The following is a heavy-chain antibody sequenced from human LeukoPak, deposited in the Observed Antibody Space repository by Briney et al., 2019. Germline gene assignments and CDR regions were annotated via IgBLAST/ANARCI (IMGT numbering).Heavy chain of an antibody. Sequence: GGSLRLSCAASGFTFSDYYMSWIRQAPGKGLEWVSYISSSSSYTNYADSVKGRFAISRDNAKNSLYLQMNSLRAEDTAVYYCARDGYSSSWYWFDYCGQGNLVTVSS. CDR1: GFTFSDYY. CDR2: ISSSSSYT. J-gene: IGHJ4*02. V-gene: IGHV3-11*06. D-gene: IGHD6-13*01. CDR3: ARDGYSSSWYWFDY.